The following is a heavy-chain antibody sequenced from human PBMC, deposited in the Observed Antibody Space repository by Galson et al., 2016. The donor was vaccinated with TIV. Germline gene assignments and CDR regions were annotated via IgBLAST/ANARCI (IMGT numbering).Heavy chain of an antibody. Sequence: SLRLSCAASGFTFETYAMTWVRQAPGKGLEWVSVISGSADRADRAYYADSVGGRFTISSDNSKNTVFLEMNSLTVEETAVYYWAKGGSWYDYWGPGTLVTVSS. CDR3: AKGGSWYDY. J-gene: IGHJ4*02. V-gene: IGHV3-23*01. D-gene: IGHD6-13*01. CDR1: GFTFETYA. CDR2: ISGSADRADRA.